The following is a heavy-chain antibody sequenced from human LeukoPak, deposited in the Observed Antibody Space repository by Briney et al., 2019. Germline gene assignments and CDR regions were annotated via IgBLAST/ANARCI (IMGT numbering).Heavy chain of an antibody. CDR3: ARTGSTVTMLYPFDH. Sequence: SQTLSLTCTVSGGSIRSYYWSWIRNPPGKGREGMGNIYYSGSTNYNPSLKSRVSISVDTSKNQFSLKLSSVTAADTAVYYCARTGSTVTMLYPFDHWGQGTLVTVSS. D-gene: IGHD4-17*01. V-gene: IGHV4-59*13. CDR2: IYYSGST. CDR1: GGSIRSYY. J-gene: IGHJ4*02.